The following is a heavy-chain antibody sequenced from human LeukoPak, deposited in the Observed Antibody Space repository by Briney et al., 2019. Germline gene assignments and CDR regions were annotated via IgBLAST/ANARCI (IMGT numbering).Heavy chain of an antibody. CDR2: ISGSGGST. CDR3: ARARGGYDFDY. CDR1: GFTFSNYA. D-gene: IGHD5-12*01. Sequence: GGSLRLSCAASGFTFSNYAMSWFRQAPGKGLEWVSGISGSGGSTYYADSVKGRFTISRDNAKNSLYLQLNSLRAEDTAVYYCARARGGYDFDYWGQGTLVTVSS. J-gene: IGHJ4*02. V-gene: IGHV3-23*01.